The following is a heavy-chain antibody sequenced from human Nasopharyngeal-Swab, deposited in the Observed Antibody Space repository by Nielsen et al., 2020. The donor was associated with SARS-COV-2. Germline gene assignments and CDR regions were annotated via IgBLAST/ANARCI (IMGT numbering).Heavy chain of an antibody. Sequence: GESLKISCAASGFTFSSYSMSWLRQAPGKGLEWVSTITGNGDPTYYADSVKGRFSISRDSSKNTLYLQMDSLRGEDTAVYYCARDAPAHYGAFYWGRGTLVTVSS. CDR3: ARDAPAHYGAFY. V-gene: IGHV3-23*01. CDR1: GFTFSSYS. J-gene: IGHJ4*02. CDR2: ITGNGDPT. D-gene: IGHD4-17*01.